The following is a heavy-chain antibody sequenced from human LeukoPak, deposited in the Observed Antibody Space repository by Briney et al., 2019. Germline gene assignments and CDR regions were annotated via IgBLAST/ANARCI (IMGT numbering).Heavy chain of an antibody. V-gene: IGHV4-4*07. J-gene: IGHJ6*04. CDR3: ARDIGSRF. CDR1: GASINTYF. CDR2: IHASGTT. Sequence: SETLSLTCTVSGASINTYFWSWFRQPAGKGLEWIGRIHASGTTNYNPSLKSRVSMSIDVSKNQFSLRLISVTAADTAVFFCARDIGSRFWGEGTTVIVSS. D-gene: IGHD1-26*01.